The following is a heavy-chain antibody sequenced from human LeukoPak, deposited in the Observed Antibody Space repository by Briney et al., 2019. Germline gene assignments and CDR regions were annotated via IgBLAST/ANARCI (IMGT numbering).Heavy chain of an antibody. Sequence: SETLSLTCTVSGGSISSYYWNWIRQPAGKGLEWIGRIYTSGSTNYNPSLKSRVTMSVDTSKNQFSLKLSSVTAADTAVYYCARDSQPRPQAVYYMDVWGKGTTVTVSS. V-gene: IGHV4-4*07. J-gene: IGHJ6*03. CDR2: IYTSGST. CDR3: ARDSQPRPQAVYYMDV. D-gene: IGHD1-14*01. CDR1: GGSISSYY.